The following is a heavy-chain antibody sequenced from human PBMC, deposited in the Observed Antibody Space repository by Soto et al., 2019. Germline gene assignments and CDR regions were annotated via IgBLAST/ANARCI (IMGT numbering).Heavy chain of an antibody. CDR3: ARDRGYSSYDY. J-gene: IGHJ4*02. CDR2: IKEDGSEK. CDR1: GFTFSSSW. D-gene: IGHD5-18*01. Sequence: PGGSLRLSCAASGFTFSSSWMNWVRQAPGKGLEWVAGIKEDGSEKYYVDIVKGRFTISRDNVENSLYLQMNSLRGEDSAVYFCARDRGYSSYDYWGPGTLVTVSS. V-gene: IGHV3-7*01.